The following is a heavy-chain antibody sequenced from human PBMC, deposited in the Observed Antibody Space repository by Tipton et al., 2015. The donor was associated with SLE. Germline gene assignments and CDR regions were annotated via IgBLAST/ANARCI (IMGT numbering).Heavy chain of an antibody. Sequence: TLSLTCTVSGGSIDYHYWSWIRQTPGKGLEYIGFIHYSGKTDSPPSLKSRVTMSVDTSKNQFSLKLTSVTAADTAVYYCTRGALLLWFGDWGQGTRVTVSS. V-gene: IGHV4-59*11. CDR2: IHYSGKT. D-gene: IGHD3-10*01. CDR1: GGSIDYHY. CDR3: TRGALLLWFGD. J-gene: IGHJ4*02.